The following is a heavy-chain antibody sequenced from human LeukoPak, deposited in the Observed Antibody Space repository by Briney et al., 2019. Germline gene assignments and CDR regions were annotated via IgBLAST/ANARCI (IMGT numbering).Heavy chain of an antibody. Sequence: PGGSLRLSCAASGFTFGSYWMSWVRQAPGKGLEWVANIKPDGSEKHHVDSVKGRFTISRDNAKTSLYLQVNSLRAEDTAVYYCTTSLPHVVDVTTSDGGNWGQGTLVTVSS. D-gene: IGHD2-21*02. CDR2: IKPDGSEK. CDR3: TTSLPHVVDVTTSDGGN. V-gene: IGHV3-7*01. J-gene: IGHJ4*02. CDR1: GFTFGSYW.